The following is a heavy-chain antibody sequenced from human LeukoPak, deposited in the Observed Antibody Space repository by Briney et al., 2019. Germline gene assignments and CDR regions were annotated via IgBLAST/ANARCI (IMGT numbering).Heavy chain of an antibody. CDR2: ISYDGSNK. Sequence: GGSLRLSCAASGFTFSSYAMHWVRQAPGKGLEWVAVISYDGSNKYYADSVKGRFTISRDNSKNTLYLQMNSLRAEDTAVYYCARDTPSGSPFDYWGQGTLVTVSS. CDR3: ARDTPSGSPFDY. D-gene: IGHD1-26*01. CDR1: GFTFSSYA. J-gene: IGHJ4*02. V-gene: IGHV3-30*04.